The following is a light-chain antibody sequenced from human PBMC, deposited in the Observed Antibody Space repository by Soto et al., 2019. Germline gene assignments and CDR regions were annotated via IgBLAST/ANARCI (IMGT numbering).Light chain of an antibody. V-gene: IGLV1-40*01. J-gene: IGLJ3*02. CDR1: RSNIGAGYN. Sequence: QPVLTQPPSVSGAPGQRITISCTGSRSNIGAGYNVHWYQQVPGTAPKLLIYGDSNRPSGVPDRFSGSKSGTSASLAITGLQAEDEADYYCQSYDSSLSGWLFGGGTKLTVL. CDR3: QSYDSSLSGWL. CDR2: GDS.